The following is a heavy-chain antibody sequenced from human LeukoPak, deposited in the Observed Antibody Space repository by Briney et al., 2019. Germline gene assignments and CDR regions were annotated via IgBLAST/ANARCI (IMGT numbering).Heavy chain of an antibody. CDR1: GYTFTSYG. D-gene: IGHD1-1*01. J-gene: IGHJ3*02. Sequence: VASVKVSCKASGYTFTSYGISWVRQAPGQGLEWMGWISAYNGNTNYAQKLQGRVTMTTGTSTSTAYMELRSLRSDDTAVYYCARDFTTGSAPDAFDIWGQETMVTVSS. V-gene: IGHV1-18*04. CDR2: ISAYNGNT. CDR3: ARDFTTGSAPDAFDI.